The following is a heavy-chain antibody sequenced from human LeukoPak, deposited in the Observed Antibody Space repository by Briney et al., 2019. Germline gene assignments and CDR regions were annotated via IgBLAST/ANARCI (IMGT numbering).Heavy chain of an antibody. J-gene: IGHJ4*02. CDR3: ARCNTADASIDF. V-gene: IGHV4-59*08. CDR1: GGSIIGHW. Sequence: SETLSLTCTVSGGSIIGHWWSWIRQPPGKGLEWIADIFYSGGSTNYNPSLKSRLTMSLDTSKNQFSLKLTSVTAADTAMYYCARCNTADASIDFWGQGTLVTASS. CDR2: IFYSGGST. D-gene: IGHD2/OR15-2a*01.